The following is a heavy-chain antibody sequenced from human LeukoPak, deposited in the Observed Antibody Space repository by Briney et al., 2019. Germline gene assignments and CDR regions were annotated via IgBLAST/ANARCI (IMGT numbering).Heavy chain of an antibody. CDR1: GFTFSSYA. D-gene: IGHD1-1*01. CDR3: ARDGPGGGMDV. CDR2: ISYDGSKK. V-gene: IGHV3-30-3*01. J-gene: IGHJ6*02. Sequence: GRSLRLSCAASGFTFSSYAMHWVRQAPGKGLERVAVISYDGSKKYYADSVKGRFTISRDNSKNTLYLQMNSLRAEDTAVYYCARDGPGGGMDVWGQGTTVTVSS.